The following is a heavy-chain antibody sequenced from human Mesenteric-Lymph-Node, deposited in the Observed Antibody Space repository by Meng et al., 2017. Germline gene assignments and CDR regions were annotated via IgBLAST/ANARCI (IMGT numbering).Heavy chain of an antibody. CDR2: IHSSGST. D-gene: IGHD3-10*01. CDR3: ARASYGSGSPLGESWFDP. J-gene: IGHJ5*02. CDR1: GGSISSGGYH. V-gene: IGHV4-31*03. Sequence: QGARQGPGPGLVKPSQTPSLTCTVSGGSISSGGYHWSWIRQHPGKGLEWIGYIHSSGSTYYNPSLRSRLTISVDTSKNQFSLKLSSVTAADTAVYYCARASYGSGSPLGESWFDPWGQGTLVTVSS.